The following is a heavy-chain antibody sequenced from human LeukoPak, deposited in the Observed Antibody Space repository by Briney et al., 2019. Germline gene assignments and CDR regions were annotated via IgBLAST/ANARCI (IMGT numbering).Heavy chain of an antibody. J-gene: IGHJ5*02. CDR2: IKEDGSEK. Sequence: GGSLRLSCAASGFTFSNYWMTWVRQAPGKRLEWVANIKEDGSEKYYVDSVEGRFAISRDNAKNSLFLEMNSLRADDTAVYYCARDAEITLGTDHWGQGTLVTVSS. V-gene: IGHV3-7*01. CDR3: ARDAEITLGTDH. CDR1: GFTFSNYW. D-gene: IGHD1-26*01.